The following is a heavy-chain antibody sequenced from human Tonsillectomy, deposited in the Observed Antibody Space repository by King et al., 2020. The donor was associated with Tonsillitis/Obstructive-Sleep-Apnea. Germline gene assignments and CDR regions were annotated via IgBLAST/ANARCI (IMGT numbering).Heavy chain of an antibody. D-gene: IGHD3-3*01. J-gene: IGHJ6*02. CDR3: AREGVVDFWSGYYTGGMDV. Sequence: VQLVESGGGVVQPGRSLRLSCAASGFTFSSYGMHWVRQAPGNGLEWVAVIWYDGSNKYYADSVKGRFTISRDNSKNTLYLQMNSLRAEDTAVYYCAREGVVDFWSGYYTGGMDVWGQGTTVTVSS. CDR1: GFTFSSYG. CDR2: IWYDGSNK. V-gene: IGHV3-33*01.